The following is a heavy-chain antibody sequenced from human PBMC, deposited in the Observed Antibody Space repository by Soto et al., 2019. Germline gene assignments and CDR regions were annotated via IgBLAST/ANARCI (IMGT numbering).Heavy chain of an antibody. V-gene: IGHV3-48*02. D-gene: IGHD3-3*01. Sequence: EVQVVESGGGLVQPGGSLRLSCAASGFTFCSNSMNWVRQAPGKGLEWISYISSSSSTIYADSVKGRFTISRDNAKNSLYLQMNSLRDEDTAVYYCARVIWSSHLTSDLWGQGTLVTVSS. CDR2: ISSSSSTI. CDR1: GFTFCSNS. J-gene: IGHJ5*02. CDR3: ARVIWSSHLTSDL.